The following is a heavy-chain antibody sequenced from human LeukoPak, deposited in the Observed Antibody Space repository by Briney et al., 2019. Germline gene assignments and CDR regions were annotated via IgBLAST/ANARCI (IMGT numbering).Heavy chain of an antibody. J-gene: IGHJ4*02. D-gene: IGHD3-10*01. Sequence: PGGSLTLSCAASGFTFDDYAMHWVRQVAGKGLGWVSAISGCGGSTYYGDSVKGRFTISRDSSKNTLYLQMTSLRAEDTAGYYCAKPSMVRGPYYFDYWGQGTLVTVSS. V-gene: IGHV3-23*01. CDR3: AKPSMVRGPYYFDY. CDR1: GFTFDDYA. CDR2: ISGCGGST.